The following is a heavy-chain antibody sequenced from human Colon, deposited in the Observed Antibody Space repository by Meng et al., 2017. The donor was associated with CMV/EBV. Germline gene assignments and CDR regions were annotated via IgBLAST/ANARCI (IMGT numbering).Heavy chain of an antibody. Sequence: QLPESGPGLVKPSETLSLTCAVSGGSMSSNCWSWIRQPPGKGLEWIGYVCYNGITDYNPSLKSRVTISGETSKNQFSLQVSSVTAADTAMYYCALRGLAAGTFQHWGQGALVTVSS. J-gene: IGHJ1*01. D-gene: IGHD6-13*01. CDR3: ALRGLAAGTFQH. CDR2: VCYNGIT. V-gene: IGHV4-59*01. CDR1: GGSMSSNC.